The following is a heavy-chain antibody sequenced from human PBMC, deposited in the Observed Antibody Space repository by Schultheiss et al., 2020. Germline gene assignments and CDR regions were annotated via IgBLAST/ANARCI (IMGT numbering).Heavy chain of an antibody. V-gene: IGHV4-39*01. D-gene: IGHD2-15*01. CDR3: ARGPCTGGSCYFGAPDKWFDP. CDR1: GGSITSNNYY. CDR2: IYYSGNT. J-gene: IGHJ5*02. Sequence: SETLSLTCTVSGGSITSNNYYWGWIRRPPGKGLEWIGNIYYSGNTFYNPSLKSRVTITLDTSRNQYSLKLSSVTAADTAVYTCARGPCTGGSCYFGAPDKWFDPWGRGNLGTVSS.